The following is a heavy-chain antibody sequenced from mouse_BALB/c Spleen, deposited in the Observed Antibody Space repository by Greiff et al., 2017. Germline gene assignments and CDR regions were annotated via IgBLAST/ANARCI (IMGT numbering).Heavy chain of an antibody. J-gene: IGHJ3*01. D-gene: IGHD2-3*01. CDR2: ISSGSSTI. Sequence: EVQGVESGGGLVQPGGSRKLSCAASGFTFSSFGMHWVRQAPEKGLEWVAYISSGSSTIYYADTVKGRFTISRDNPKNTLFLQMTSLRSEDTAMYYCARGAFYDGYYFAWFAYWGQGTLVTVSA. CDR1: GFTFSSFG. V-gene: IGHV5-17*02. CDR3: ARGAFYDGYYFAWFAY.